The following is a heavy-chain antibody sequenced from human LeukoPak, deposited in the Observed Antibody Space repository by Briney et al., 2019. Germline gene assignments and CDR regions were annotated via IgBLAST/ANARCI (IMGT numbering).Heavy chain of an antibody. J-gene: IGHJ4*02. D-gene: IGHD5-12*01. CDR1: GFTFCNSW. Sequence: GGSLRLSCAASGFTFCNSWLHWVRQAPGKGLVWVSRINERGSSTSYADSVKGRFTISRDNAKNTLYLQMNNLRADDTAVYYCAGGRLVATSKAVAIDYWGQGTLVTVSS. V-gene: IGHV3-74*01. CDR3: AGGRLVATSKAVAIDY. CDR2: INERGSST.